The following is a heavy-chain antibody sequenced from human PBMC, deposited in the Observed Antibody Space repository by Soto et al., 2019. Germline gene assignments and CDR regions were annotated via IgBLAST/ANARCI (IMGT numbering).Heavy chain of an antibody. D-gene: IGHD5-18*01. CDR1: GFTFSSYE. CDR2: ISSSGSTI. J-gene: IGHJ4*02. V-gene: IGHV3-48*03. CDR3: ARETQYSSFDY. Sequence: ESGGGLVQPGGSLRLSCAASGFTFSSYEMNWVRQAPGKGLEWVSYISSSGSTIYYADSVKGRFTISRDNAKNSLYLQMNSLRAEDTAVYYCARETQYSSFDYWGQGTLVTVSS.